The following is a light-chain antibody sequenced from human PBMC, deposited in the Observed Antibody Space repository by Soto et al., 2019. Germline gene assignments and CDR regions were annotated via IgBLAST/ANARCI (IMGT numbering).Light chain of an antibody. Sequence: QSVLTQPASVSGSPGQSITLSCTGTSSDVGGYNYVSWYQQHPGKAPKLMIYEVSNRPSGVSNRFSGSKPGNTASLTISGLQAEDEADYYCNSYASSGTLVFGTGTKVTVL. J-gene: IGLJ1*01. V-gene: IGLV2-14*01. CDR1: SSDVGGYNY. CDR2: EVS. CDR3: NSYASSGTLV.